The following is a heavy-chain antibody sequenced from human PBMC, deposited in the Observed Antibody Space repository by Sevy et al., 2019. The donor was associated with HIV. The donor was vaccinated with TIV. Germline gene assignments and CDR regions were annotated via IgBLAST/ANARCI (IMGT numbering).Heavy chain of an antibody. Sequence: GGSLRLSCAASGFAFSSHAMHWVRQAPGKGPEWVATISYEGGETFYAPSVEGGFTISRDNSKNMLSLQMNSLRPEDTAVYYCARDGGFSIKWYPLYWGHGTLVTVSS. D-gene: IGHD3-3*02. V-gene: IGHV3-30-3*01. J-gene: IGHJ4*01. CDR2: ISYEGGET. CDR1: GFAFSSHA. CDR3: ARDGGFSIKWYPLY.